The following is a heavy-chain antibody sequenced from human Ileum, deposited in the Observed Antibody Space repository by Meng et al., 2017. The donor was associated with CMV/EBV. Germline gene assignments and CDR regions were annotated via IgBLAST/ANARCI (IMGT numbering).Heavy chain of an antibody. Sequence: GESLKISCAASGFRFSNYAMHWVRQAPGKGLEWLAVISDDGNNENYADSVKGRFTISRDNSKNTLYLQMDSLRTEDTAIYYCVKGGWEDYWGQGTLVTVSS. D-gene: IGHD1-26*01. CDR1: GFRFSNYA. J-gene: IGHJ4*02. CDR3: VKGGWEDY. V-gene: IGHV3-30-3*01. CDR2: ISDDGNNE.